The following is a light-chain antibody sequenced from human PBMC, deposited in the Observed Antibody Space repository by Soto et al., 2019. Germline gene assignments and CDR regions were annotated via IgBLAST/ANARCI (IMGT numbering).Light chain of an antibody. CDR3: QHYNDWPPTWT. J-gene: IGKJ1*01. CDR1: QSVSSK. CDR2: GAS. V-gene: IGKV3-15*01. Sequence: EIEMTQSPATLSVSPGERATLSCRASQSVSSKLAWYQQKPGQAPRLLIYGASTRATGIPARFSGSGSGTEFTLTISSLQSEDFAVYYCQHYNDWPPTWTFGQGTRVEIK.